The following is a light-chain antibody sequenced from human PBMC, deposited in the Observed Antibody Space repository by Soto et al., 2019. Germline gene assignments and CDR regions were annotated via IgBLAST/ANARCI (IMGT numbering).Light chain of an antibody. J-gene: IGKJ1*01. V-gene: IGKV1-5*01. CDR2: DAF. CDR1: QSLSTW. Sequence: DNQVNQHKSSLSASLADRVTITCPASQSLSTWLAWYQQKPGKPPKLLIYDAFSLQSGVPSRFSGSGSATEFTLTISSLQPDDFTTYYCQQYPSYSWPFGQGSKVDVK. CDR3: QQYPSYSWP.